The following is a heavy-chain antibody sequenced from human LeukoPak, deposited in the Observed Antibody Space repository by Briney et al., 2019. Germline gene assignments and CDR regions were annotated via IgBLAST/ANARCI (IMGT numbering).Heavy chain of an antibody. CDR1: GFTFSSYS. J-gene: IGHJ5*02. D-gene: IGHD3-10*01. CDR3: ARVTFGGSFDP. Sequence: PGGSLRLSCAASGFTFSSYSMNWVRQAPGKGLEWVSYISSSSSTIFYADSVKGRFTISRDNAKNSLYLQMNSLRAEDTAVYYCARVTFGGSFDPWGQGALVTVSS. CDR2: ISSSSSTI. V-gene: IGHV3-48*01.